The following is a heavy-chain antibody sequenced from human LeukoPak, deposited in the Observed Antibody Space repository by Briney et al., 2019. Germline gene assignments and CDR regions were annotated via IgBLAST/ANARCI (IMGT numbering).Heavy chain of an antibody. CDR3: ARISGGDSYGDDAFDI. J-gene: IGHJ3*02. CDR1: GDSVSSNSAA. D-gene: IGHD5-18*01. V-gene: IGHV6-1*01. Sequence: SQTLSLTCAISGDSVSSNSAAWNWIRQSPSRGLEWLGRTYYRSKWYNDYAVSVKSRITINPDTSKNQFSLQLNSVTPEDTAVYYCARISGGDSYGDDAFDIWGQGTMVTVSS. CDR2: TYYRSKWYN.